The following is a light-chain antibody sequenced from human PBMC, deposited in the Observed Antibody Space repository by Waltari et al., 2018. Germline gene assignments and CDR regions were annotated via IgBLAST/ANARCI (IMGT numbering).Light chain of an antibody. CDR1: QTISYW. CDR2: RAS. Sequence: DVQMTQSPSTLSASVGDRVTITCRASQTISYWLAWFQQKPGKAPKLLIYRASSLPTGVPSRFSGSGSGTEFALTISSLQPDDFATYYCQHYIHYPHTFGQGTKLEIK. J-gene: IGKJ2*01. CDR3: QHYIHYPHT. V-gene: IGKV1-5*03.